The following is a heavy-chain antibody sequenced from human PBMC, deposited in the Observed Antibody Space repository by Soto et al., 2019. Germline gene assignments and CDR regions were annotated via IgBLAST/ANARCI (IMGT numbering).Heavy chain of an antibody. CDR2: ISSSSSYT. CDR3: ARGIAAAVYYFDY. J-gene: IGHJ4*02. CDR1: GFTFSDYY. D-gene: IGHD6-13*01. Sequence: LRLSCAASGFTFSDYYMSWIRQAPGKGLEWVSYISSSSSYTNYADSVKGRFTISRDNAKNSLYLQMNSLRAEDTAVYYCARGIAAAVYYFDYWGQGTLVTVSS. V-gene: IGHV3-11*06.